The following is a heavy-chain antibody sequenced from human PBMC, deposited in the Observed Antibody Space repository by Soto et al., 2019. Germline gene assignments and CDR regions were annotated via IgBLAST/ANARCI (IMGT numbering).Heavy chain of an antibody. Sequence: SETLSLTCTVSGGSVSSGSYYWSWIRQPPGKGLEWIGYIYYSGSTNYNPSLKSRVTISVDTSKNQFSLKLSSVTAADTAVYYCARDLRGSYYVFDYWGQGTLVTVSS. J-gene: IGHJ4*02. V-gene: IGHV4-61*01. D-gene: IGHD1-26*01. CDR3: ARDLRGSYYVFDY. CDR1: GGSVSSGSYY. CDR2: IYYSGST.